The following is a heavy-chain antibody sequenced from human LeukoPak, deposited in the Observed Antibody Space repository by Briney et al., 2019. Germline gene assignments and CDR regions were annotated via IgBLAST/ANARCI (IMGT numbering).Heavy chain of an antibody. J-gene: IGHJ4*02. D-gene: IGHD6-13*01. CDR2: ISSSSSYI. CDR3: AIDLIAAAGSVFDY. Sequence: GGSLRLSCAASGFTFSSYSMNWVRQAPGKGLEWVSSISSSSSYIYYADSVKGRFTISRDNAKNSLYLQMNSLRAEDTAVYYCAIDLIAAAGSVFDYWGQGTLVTVSS. CDR1: GFTFSSYS. V-gene: IGHV3-21*01.